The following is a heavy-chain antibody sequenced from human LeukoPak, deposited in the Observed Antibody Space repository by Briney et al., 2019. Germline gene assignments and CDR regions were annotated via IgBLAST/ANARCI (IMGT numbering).Heavy chain of an antibody. D-gene: IGHD3-9*01. V-gene: IGHV4-59*08. CDR3: ATTEKAIFRNGMDV. Sequence: SETLSLTCTVSGGSISSYYWSWIRQPPGKGLEWIGYIYYSGSNNYNPSLKSRVTISVDTSKNHFSLKLSSVTAADTAVFYFATTEKAIFRNGMDVSGQRATVTVSS. J-gene: IGHJ6*02. CDR2: IYYSGSN. CDR1: GGSISSYY.